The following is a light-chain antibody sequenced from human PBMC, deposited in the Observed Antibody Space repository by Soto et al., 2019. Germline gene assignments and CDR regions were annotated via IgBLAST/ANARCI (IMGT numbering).Light chain of an antibody. Sequence: DIQMTQSPSYMSASVGDRVTITCQASQDIGNYLNWYQQRTGKAPKLLILDASSLQSGVPSRFSGSGSGTDFTLTVSSLQPEDSATYYCQQSYTSRITFGLGTRLEIK. V-gene: IGKV1-39*01. CDR2: DAS. CDR1: QDIGNY. CDR3: QQSYTSRIT. J-gene: IGKJ5*01.